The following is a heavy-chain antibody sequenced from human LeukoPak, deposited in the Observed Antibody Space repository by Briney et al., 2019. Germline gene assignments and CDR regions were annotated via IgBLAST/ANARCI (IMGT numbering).Heavy chain of an antibody. CDR2: ISSNISYI. V-gene: IGHV3-21*04. D-gene: IGHD3-22*01. Sequence: GGSLRLSCAASGFTFSSYSVNWVRQAPGKGLEWVSSISSNISYIYYADSVQGRFTISRDNAKNSLYLQMNSLRAEDMALYYCAKDISYDSSGYYFDYWGQGTLVTVSS. J-gene: IGHJ4*02. CDR3: AKDISYDSSGYYFDY. CDR1: GFTFSSYS.